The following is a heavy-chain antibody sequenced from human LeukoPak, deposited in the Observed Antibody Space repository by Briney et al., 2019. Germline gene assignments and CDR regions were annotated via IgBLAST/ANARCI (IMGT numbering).Heavy chain of an antibody. D-gene: IGHD2-2*01. CDR3: TADGNCQTTSCY. V-gene: IGHV3-15*01. J-gene: IGHJ4*02. Sequence: GGSLRLSCTASGFTFCNAWMSWVRQAPGKGLEWIGRIKSNGDGGTTEFAAPVKGRFTISRDDSKNTLYLQMNSLETEDTAVYYCTADGNCQTTSCYWGRGALVTVSS. CDR1: GFTFCNAW. CDR2: IKSNGDGGTT.